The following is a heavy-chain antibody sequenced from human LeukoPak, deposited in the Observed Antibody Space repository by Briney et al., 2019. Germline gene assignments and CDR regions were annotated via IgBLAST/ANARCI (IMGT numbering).Heavy chain of an antibody. CDR2: IYHSGST. V-gene: IGHV4-59*01. CDR1: GGSMSTYY. J-gene: IGHJ4*02. Sequence: SETLSLTCTVSGGSMSTYYWSWIRQPPGKGLGWIAYIYHSGSTNYNPSLKSRVTISVDTSKNQFSVKLNSVTAADTAVYYCARAAAGTLADYWGQGTLVTVSS. D-gene: IGHD6-13*01. CDR3: ARAAAGTLADY.